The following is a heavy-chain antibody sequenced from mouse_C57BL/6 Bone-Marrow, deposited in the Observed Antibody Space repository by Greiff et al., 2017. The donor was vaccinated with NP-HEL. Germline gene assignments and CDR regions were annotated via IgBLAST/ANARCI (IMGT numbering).Heavy chain of an antibody. CDR2: IDPSDSYT. Sequence: QVQLQQPGAELVRPGTSVKLSCKASGYTFTSYWMHWVKQRPGPGLEWIGVIDPSDSYTNYNQKFKGKATLTVDTSSSTAYMQLSSLTSEDSAVYYCASRTLYFDYWGQGTTLTVSS. CDR3: ASRTLYFDY. J-gene: IGHJ2*01. CDR1: GYTFTSYW. V-gene: IGHV1-59*01.